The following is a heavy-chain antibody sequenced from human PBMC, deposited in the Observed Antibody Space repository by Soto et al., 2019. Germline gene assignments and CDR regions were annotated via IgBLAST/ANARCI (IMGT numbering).Heavy chain of an antibody. CDR2: IIPIFGTA. J-gene: IGHJ3*02. CDR3: ARVHSYGYVFAFDI. V-gene: IGHV1-69*13. Sequence: GASVKVSCKASGGTFSSYAISWVRQAPGQGLEWMGGIIPIFGTANYAQKFQGRVTITADESTSTAYMELSSLRSEDTAVYYCARVHSYGYVFAFDIWGQGTMVTVSS. CDR1: GGTFSSYA. D-gene: IGHD5-18*01.